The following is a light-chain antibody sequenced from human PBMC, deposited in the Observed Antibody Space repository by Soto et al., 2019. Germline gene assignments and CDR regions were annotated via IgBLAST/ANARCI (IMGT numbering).Light chain of an antibody. V-gene: IGLV1-44*01. CDR1: SSNIGSNT. J-gene: IGLJ1*01. CDR2: SNN. Sequence: QSVLTQPPSASRTPGQRVTISCSGSSSNIGSNTVNWYQQLPAPAPKLLIYSNNQRPSGVPDRFSGSKSGTSASLAISGLQSEDEADYYCAAWDDSLNGGYVFGTGTKVTV. CDR3: AAWDDSLNGGYV.